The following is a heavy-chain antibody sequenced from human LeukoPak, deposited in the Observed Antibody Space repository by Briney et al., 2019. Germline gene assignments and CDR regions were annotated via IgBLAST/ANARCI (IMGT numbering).Heavy chain of an antibody. V-gene: IGHV3-30*01. CDR1: GLSFSTYA. Sequence: GGSLRLSCAASGLSFSTYAIHWVRQAPGKGLEWVAVISYDGTLRYYADSVKGRFTASRDNSKNTVYVQMNSLRVEDTAVFYCAGGWGSSSPPFRHWGQGTLVTVSS. D-gene: IGHD6-6*01. CDR3: AGGWGSSSPPFRH. J-gene: IGHJ4*02. CDR2: ISYDGTLR.